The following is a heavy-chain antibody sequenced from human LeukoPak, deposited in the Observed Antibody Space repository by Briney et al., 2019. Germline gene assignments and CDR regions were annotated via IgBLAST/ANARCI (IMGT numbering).Heavy chain of an antibody. J-gene: IGHJ4*02. V-gene: IGHV3-23*01. CDR2: TSGSGGRT. D-gene: IGHD6-6*01. Sequence: PGGSLRLSCAASGFTFSSYAMSWVRQAPGKGLEWVSGTSGSGGRTYYADSVKGRFTISRDNSKNTLYLQMNSLRADDTAVYYCAKDDYFSSKWYYFDYWGQGTLVTVSS. CDR3: AKDDYFSSKWYYFDY. CDR1: GFTFSSYA.